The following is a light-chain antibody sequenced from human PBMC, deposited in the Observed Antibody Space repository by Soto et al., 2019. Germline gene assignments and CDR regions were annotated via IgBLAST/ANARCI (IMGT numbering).Light chain of an antibody. CDR1: QSVDSRY. Sequence: EIVLTQSPGTLSLSPGERATLSCRASQSVDSRYSAWYQQKPGQAPRILIYGASNKATGIPDRFSGSGSVTDFTFTISRLEPAEFAVYYCQQYGRSPFFGQGTKLEIK. CDR2: GAS. V-gene: IGKV3-20*01. J-gene: IGKJ2*01. CDR3: QQYGRSPF.